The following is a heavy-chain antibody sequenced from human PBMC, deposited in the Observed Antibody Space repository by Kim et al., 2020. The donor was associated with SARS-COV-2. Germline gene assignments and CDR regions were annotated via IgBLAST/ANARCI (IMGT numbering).Heavy chain of an antibody. D-gene: IGHD1-26*01. CDR3: ASGRGAFDY. J-gene: IGHJ4*02. V-gene: IGHV1-18*01. Sequence: GNTNYAQKLQGRVTMTTDTSTSTAYMELRSLRSDDTAVYYCASGRGAFDYWGQGTLVTVSS. CDR2: GNT.